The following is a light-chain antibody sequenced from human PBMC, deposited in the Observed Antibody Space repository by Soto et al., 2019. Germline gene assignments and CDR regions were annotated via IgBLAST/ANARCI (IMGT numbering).Light chain of an antibody. CDR2: AAS. CDR3: QHAKSFPVT. Sequence: ASVGVTVTITCLSSQDVGRWLSWYQQKPGKAPKILIFAASILQSVVPSRFSGSGSGTDFTLTITSLQSEDFAPYYCQHAKSFPVTFGQGTRLEI. CDR1: QDVGRW. J-gene: IGKJ5*01. V-gene: IGKV1D-12*01.